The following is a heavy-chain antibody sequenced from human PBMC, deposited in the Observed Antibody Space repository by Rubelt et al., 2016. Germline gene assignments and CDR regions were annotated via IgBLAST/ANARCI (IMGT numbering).Heavy chain of an antibody. D-gene: IGHD1-7*01. V-gene: IGHV3-15*01. J-gene: IGHJ4*02. CDR3: TAGTGTSDFDY. CDR2: VKSKTNDGTT. Sequence: GAHRLSCAASGFTFSNAWMSWVRQAPGKGLEWVGRVKSKTNDGTTDYAAPVKGRFTISRDDSKNTVDLQMNSLKTEDTAVYYCTAGTGTSDFDYWGRGTLVTVSS. CDR1: GFTFSNAW.